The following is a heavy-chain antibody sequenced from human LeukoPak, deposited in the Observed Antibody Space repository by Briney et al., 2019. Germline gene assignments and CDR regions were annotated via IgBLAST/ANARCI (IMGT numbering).Heavy chain of an antibody. J-gene: IGHJ4*02. CDR3: ARRSLYSYGPTAY. V-gene: IGHV5-51*01. D-gene: IGHD3-10*01. Sequence: GESLKISCKGSGYSFISYWIGWVLQLPGKGLEWMGIIYPGDSDTRYSPSFQGQVTISADKSNSTAYLQWSSLKASDTAMYYCARRSLYSYGPTAYWGQGTLVTVSS. CDR2: IYPGDSDT. CDR1: GYSFISYW.